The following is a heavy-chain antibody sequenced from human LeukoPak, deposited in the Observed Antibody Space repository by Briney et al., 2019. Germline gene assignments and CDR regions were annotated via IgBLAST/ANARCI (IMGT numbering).Heavy chain of an antibody. CDR3: ARGPKSLIFGVVTGGYVAFDI. J-gene: IGHJ3*02. CDR1: GGSISSGSYY. D-gene: IGHD3-3*01. V-gene: IGHV4-61*02. Sequence: SQTLSLTCTVSGGSISSGSYYWSWIRQPAGKGLEWIGRIYTSGSTNYNPSLKSRVTISVDTSKNQFSLKLSSVTAADTAVYYCARGPKSLIFGVVTGGYVAFDIWGQGTMVTVSS. CDR2: IYTSGST.